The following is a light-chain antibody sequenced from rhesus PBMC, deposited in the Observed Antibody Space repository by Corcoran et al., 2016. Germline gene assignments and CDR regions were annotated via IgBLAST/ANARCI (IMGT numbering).Light chain of an antibody. CDR3: QQYTNRPLT. CDR2: ATS. Sequence: DIQMSQSPSSLSASVGDKVTITCRASQRISNALAWYQQKPGKAPKLLIYATSSLESGVPSRFSGRGSGTDFTLTISSLQSAVFAAYYSQQYTNRPLTFGPGTKLDI. J-gene: IGKJ3*01. CDR1: QRISNA. V-gene: IGKV1-33*02.